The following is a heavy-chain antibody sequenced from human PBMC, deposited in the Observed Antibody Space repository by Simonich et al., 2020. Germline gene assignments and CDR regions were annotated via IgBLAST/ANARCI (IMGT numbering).Heavy chain of an antibody. V-gene: IGHV1-2*02. D-gene: IGHD7-27*01. CDR1: GYTFTGYY. Sequence: QVQLVQSGAEVKKPGASVKVSCKASGYTFTGYYMHWVRQAPGQGFEWMGWINPNRGGTNYAQKFQGRVTMTRDTSISTAYMELSRLRSDDTAVYYCARGRLTGDKGAFDIWGQGTMVTVSS. J-gene: IGHJ3*02. CDR3: ARGRLTGDKGAFDI. CDR2: INPNRGGT.